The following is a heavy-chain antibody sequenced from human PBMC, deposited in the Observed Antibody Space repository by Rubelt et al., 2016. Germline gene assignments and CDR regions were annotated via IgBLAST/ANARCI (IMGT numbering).Heavy chain of an antibody. CDR3: ARGQGRDGYIH. D-gene: IGHD5-24*01. J-gene: IGHJ4*02. CDR2: IYYSGST. CDR1: GGSISSYY. Sequence: QLQLQESGPGLVKPSETLSLTCSVSGGSISSYYWSWIRQPPGKGLEWIGNIYYSGSTNYNPSLKSRVTISVDTSKNQFPPKLSSVTEADTAVYYWARGQGRDGYIHWGQGTLVTVSS. V-gene: IGHV4-59*01.